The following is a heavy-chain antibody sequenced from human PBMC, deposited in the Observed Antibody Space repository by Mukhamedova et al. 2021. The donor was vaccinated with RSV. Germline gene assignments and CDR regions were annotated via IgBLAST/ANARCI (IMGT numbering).Heavy chain of an antibody. CDR2: ITPNSGAT. CDR3: ARIGDCSGDRCYFAFDM. V-gene: IGHV1-2*06. J-gene: IGHJ3*02. D-gene: IGHD2-15*01. Sequence: MGRITPNSGATNYAQKFQGRVTMTMDTSVSTAYLELSRLTSDDTAVYYCARIGDCSGDRCYFAFDMWGQGTMVTVSS.